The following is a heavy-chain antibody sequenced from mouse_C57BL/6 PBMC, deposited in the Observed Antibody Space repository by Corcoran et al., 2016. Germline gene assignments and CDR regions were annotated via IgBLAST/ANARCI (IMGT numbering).Heavy chain of an antibody. D-gene: IGHD4-1*01. CDR2: INPYNGGT. CDR1: GYTFTDYY. V-gene: IGHV1-19*01. J-gene: IGHJ4*01. Sequence: EVQLQQSGPVLVKPGASVKMSCKASGYTFTDYYMNWVKQSHGKSLEWIGVINPYNGGTSYNQKFKGKATLTVDKSSSTAYMELNSLTSEDSAVYYCARRGLGYYAMDYWGQGTSVTVSS. CDR3: ARRGLGYYAMDY.